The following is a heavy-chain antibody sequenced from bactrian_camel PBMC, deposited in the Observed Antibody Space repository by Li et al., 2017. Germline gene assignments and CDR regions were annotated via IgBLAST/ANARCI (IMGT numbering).Heavy chain of an antibody. J-gene: IGHJ6*01. CDR2: IYSDGSNT. V-gene: IGHV3-2*01. D-gene: IGHD3*01. CDR3: AAEVGVSGYCIPGGLVFGH. CDR1: GFTFSSYY. Sequence: QLVESGGALVQPGGSLRLSCAASGFTFSSYYVSWVRQAPGKGLEWVSVIYSDFIYSDGSNTYYADSVKGRFTISKDIAKNTVHLQMNSLKTEDTATYYCAAEVGVSGYCIPGGLVFGHWDQGTQVTVS.